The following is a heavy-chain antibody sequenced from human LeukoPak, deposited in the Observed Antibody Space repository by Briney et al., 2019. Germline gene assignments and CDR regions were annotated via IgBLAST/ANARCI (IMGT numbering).Heavy chain of an antibody. CDR1: GFTFSNYA. D-gene: IGHD6-13*01. CDR3: AKEIRTSSSWYGNYFDY. CDR2: ISGSGGST. Sequence: GGSLRLSCAASGFTFSNYAMSWVRQAPGKGLEWVSAISGSGGSTYYADSVKGRFTISRDNSKNMLYLQMNSLRAEDTAVYYCAKEIRTSSSWYGNYFDYWGQGTLVTVSS. J-gene: IGHJ4*02. V-gene: IGHV3-23*01.